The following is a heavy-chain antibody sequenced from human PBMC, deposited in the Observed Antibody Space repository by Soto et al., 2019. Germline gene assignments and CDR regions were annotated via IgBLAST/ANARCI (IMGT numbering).Heavy chain of an antibody. J-gene: IGHJ5*02. Sequence: QVQLQESGPGLVKPSETLSLTCTVSGGSISRYYWNRIRQPPGKGLEWIGYIYYSGSTNYNPSLKSRVTITVDTSKNQLSLKLSSVTAADTAVYYCARDPGSGSYYGWFDPWGQGTLVTGSS. CDR3: ARDPGSGSYYGWFDP. CDR1: GGSISRYY. V-gene: IGHV4-59*01. D-gene: IGHD3-10*01. CDR2: IYYSGST.